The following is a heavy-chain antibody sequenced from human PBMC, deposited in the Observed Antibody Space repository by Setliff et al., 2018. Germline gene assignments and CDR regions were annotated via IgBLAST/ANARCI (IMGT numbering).Heavy chain of an antibody. D-gene: IGHD7-27*01. CDR1: GFTFSSYE. Sequence: GGSLRLSCAASGFTFSSYEMNWVRLAPGKGLEWVSYISSSGSTIYYADSVKGRFTISRDNAKKSLYLQMNSLRAEDTAVYYCARDRRPFNWGGNDAFDIWGQGTMVTVSS. J-gene: IGHJ3*02. CDR3: ARDRRPFNWGGNDAFDI. V-gene: IGHV3-48*03. CDR2: ISSSGSTI.